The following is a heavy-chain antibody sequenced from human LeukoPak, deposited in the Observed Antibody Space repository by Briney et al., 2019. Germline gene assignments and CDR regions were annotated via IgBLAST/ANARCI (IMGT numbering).Heavy chain of an antibody. D-gene: IGHD1-26*01. J-gene: IGHJ5*02. CDR3: AKGFTGGYPSNWFDP. CDR1: GFTFSSYG. V-gene: IGHV3-30*18. Sequence: GGSLRLSCAASGFTFSSYGMHWVRQAPGKGLEWVSLISYDGSKKYYADSVMGRFSISRDNSKNTLYLQMDSLRAEDTALYYCAKGFTGGYPSNWFDPWGQGTLVTVSS. CDR2: ISYDGSKK.